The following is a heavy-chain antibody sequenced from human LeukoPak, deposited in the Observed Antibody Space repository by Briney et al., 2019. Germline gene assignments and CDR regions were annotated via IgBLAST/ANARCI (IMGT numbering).Heavy chain of an antibody. CDR1: GYRFGNYW. Sequence: GESLKISCKGSGYRFGNYWIAWVRQMPGKGLESMGIIYPGDPDTRYSPSFQGQVTFSADKSISTAYLQWSSLKASDTAMYYCARLSDGYNDFWGQGTLVTVSS. J-gene: IGHJ4*02. V-gene: IGHV5-51*01. D-gene: IGHD5-24*01. CDR2: IYPGDPDT. CDR3: ARLSDGYNDF.